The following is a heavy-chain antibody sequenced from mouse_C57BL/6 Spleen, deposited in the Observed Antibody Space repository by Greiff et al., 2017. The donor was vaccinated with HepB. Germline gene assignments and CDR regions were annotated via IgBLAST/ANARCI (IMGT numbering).Heavy chain of an antibody. D-gene: IGHD1-1*02. J-gene: IGHJ1*03. CDR1: GYTFTSYT. CDR2: INPSSGYT. Sequence: VKLQQSGAELARPGASVKMSCKASGYTFTSYTMHWVNQRPGQGLEWIGYINPSSGYTKYNQKFKDKATLTADKSSSTAYMQLSSLTSEDSAVYYCARWYAYFDVWGTGTTVTVSS. CDR3: ARWYAYFDV. V-gene: IGHV1-4*01.